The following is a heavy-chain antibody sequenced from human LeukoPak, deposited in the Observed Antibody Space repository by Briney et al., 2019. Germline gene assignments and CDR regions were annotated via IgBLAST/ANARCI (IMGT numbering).Heavy chain of an antibody. V-gene: IGHV3-48*01. J-gene: IGHJ4*02. CDR3: AVRTMVRGVDY. CDR1: GFTFSTYS. D-gene: IGHD3-10*01. CDR2: ISYTNII. Sequence: GSLRLSCAASGFTFSTYSMNWVRQAPGKGLEWVSYISYTNIIYYADSVKGRFTISRDNAKNSLYLQMNSLRAEDTAVYYCAVRTMVRGVDYWGQGTLVTVSS.